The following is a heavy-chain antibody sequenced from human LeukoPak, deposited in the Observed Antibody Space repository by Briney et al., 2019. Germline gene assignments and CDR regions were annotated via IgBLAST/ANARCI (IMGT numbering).Heavy chain of an antibody. CDR1: GYTFTSYD. J-gene: IGHJ4*02. CDR2: MNPNSGNT. Sequence: ASVKVSCKASGYTFTSYDINWVRQATGQGLEWMGWMNPNSGNTGYAQKFQGRVTMTEDTSTDTAYMELSSLRSEDTAVYYCATVFELPTFDYWGQGTLVTVSS. CDR3: ATVFELPTFDY. V-gene: IGHV1-8*02. D-gene: IGHD3/OR15-3a*01.